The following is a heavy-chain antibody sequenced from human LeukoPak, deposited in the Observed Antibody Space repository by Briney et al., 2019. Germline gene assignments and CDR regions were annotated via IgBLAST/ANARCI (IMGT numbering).Heavy chain of an antibody. V-gene: IGHV3-23*01. J-gene: IGHJ4*02. CDR1: GFTFSSYT. CDR2: IGGRGGST. Sequence: GGSLRLSCVGSGFTFSSYTMTWVRQAPGKGLEWVSAIGGRGGSTYYADSVKGRFTISRDNSKNTLYLQMNSLRAEDTAVYYCAKTIAVADPNFDYWGQGTLVTVSS. D-gene: IGHD6-19*01. CDR3: AKTIAVADPNFDY.